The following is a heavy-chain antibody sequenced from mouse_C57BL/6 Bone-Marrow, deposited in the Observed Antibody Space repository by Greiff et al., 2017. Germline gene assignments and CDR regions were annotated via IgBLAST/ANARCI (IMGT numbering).Heavy chain of an antibody. D-gene: IGHD2-4*01. J-gene: IGHJ4*01. Sequence: VQLQQPGAELVKPGASVKLSCKASGYTFTSYWMHWVKQRPGQGLEWIGMIHPNSGSTNYNEKFKSKATLTVYKSSSTAYMQLSSLTSEYSAVYYCAYDYDGAMDYWGQGTSVTVSS. V-gene: IGHV1-64*01. CDR3: AYDYDGAMDY. CDR2: IHPNSGST. CDR1: GYTFTSYW.